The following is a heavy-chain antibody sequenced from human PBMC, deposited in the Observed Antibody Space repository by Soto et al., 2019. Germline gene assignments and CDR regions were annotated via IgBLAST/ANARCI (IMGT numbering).Heavy chain of an antibody. CDR2: IYSGGST. D-gene: IGHD3-16*01. CDR1: GFTVSRNY. Sequence: EVQLVETGGGLIQPGGSLRLSCAPSGFTVSRNYMNWVRQAPGRGLEWVSVIYSGGSTYYADSVKGRFTISRDNSKNTLYLQMNSLRAEDTAVYYCAREQPPPGGGMDVWGQGTTVTVSS. V-gene: IGHV3-53*02. J-gene: IGHJ6*02. CDR3: AREQPPPGGGMDV.